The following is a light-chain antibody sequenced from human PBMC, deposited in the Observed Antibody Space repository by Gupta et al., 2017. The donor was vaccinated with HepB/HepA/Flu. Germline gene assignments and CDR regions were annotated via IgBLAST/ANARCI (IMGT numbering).Light chain of an antibody. CDR2: KAS. J-gene: IGKJ1*01. CDR1: QDITIW. Sequence: DIQMTQSPSTLSASLGDRVTITCRASQDITIWLAWYQQKPGRVPKVLIYKASTLDSGVPSRFSDSSSGTDFTLTINNLQPDDFATYYCQQDNSSPWTFGQGTKVDVK. V-gene: IGKV1-5*03. CDR3: QQDNSSPWT.